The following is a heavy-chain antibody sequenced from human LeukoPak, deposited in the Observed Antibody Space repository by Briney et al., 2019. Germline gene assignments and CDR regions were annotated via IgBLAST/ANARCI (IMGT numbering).Heavy chain of an antibody. CDR1: GGSISSYY. Sequence: PSETLSLTCTVSGGSISSYYWSWIRQPPGKGLEWIGYIYYSGSTNYNPSLKSRVIISVETSKNKFSLKLSSVTAGDTDVYYCARVRGISGPAFGGSKNWFDPWGQGTLVTVSS. CDR3: ARVRGISGPAFGGSKNWFDP. CDR2: IYYSGST. J-gene: IGHJ5*02. V-gene: IGHV4-59*01. D-gene: IGHD3-10*01.